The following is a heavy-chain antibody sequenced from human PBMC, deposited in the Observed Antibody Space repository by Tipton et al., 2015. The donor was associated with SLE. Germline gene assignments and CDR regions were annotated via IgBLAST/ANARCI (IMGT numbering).Heavy chain of an antibody. Sequence: SLRLSCAASGFTLSSYGMHWVRQAPGKGLEWVAVIWYDGSNKYYADSVKGRFTISRDNSKNTLYLQMNSLRAEDTAVYYCATGDDYGMADYWGQGTLVTVSS. V-gene: IGHV3-33*08. D-gene: IGHD4-17*01. J-gene: IGHJ4*02. CDR1: GFTLSSYG. CDR3: ATGDDYGMADY. CDR2: IWYDGSNK.